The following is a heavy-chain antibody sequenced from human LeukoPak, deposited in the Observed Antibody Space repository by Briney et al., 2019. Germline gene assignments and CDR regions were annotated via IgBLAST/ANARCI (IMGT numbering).Heavy chain of an antibody. CDR1: GGTFSSYA. Sequence: ASVKVSCKASGGTFSSYAISWVRQAPGQGLEWMGGIIPIFGTANYAQKFQGRVTITADESTSTAYMELSSLRSEDTAVYYCARGTPWDTAMVTGLFGYWGQGTLVTVSS. CDR2: IIPIFGTA. J-gene: IGHJ4*02. CDR3: ARGTPWDTAMVTGLFGY. D-gene: IGHD5-18*01. V-gene: IGHV1-69*13.